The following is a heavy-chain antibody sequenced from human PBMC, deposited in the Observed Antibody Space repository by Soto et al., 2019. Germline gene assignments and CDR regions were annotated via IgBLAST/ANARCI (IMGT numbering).Heavy chain of an antibody. Sequence: QVQLVESGGGVVQPGRSLRLSCAASGFTFSSYGMHWVRQAPGKGLEWVAVISYDGSNEYYADSVKGRFTISRDNSKNTLYLQMNSLRAEDTAVYYCAKGRITMIVVVNDLDYWGQGTLVTVSS. D-gene: IGHD3-22*01. CDR1: GFTFSSYG. CDR3: AKGRITMIVVVNDLDY. J-gene: IGHJ4*02. V-gene: IGHV3-30*18. CDR2: ISYDGSNE.